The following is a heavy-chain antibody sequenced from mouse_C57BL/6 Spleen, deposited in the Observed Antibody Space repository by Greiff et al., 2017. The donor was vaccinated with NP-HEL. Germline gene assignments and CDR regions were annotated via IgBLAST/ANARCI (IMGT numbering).Heavy chain of an antibody. CDR1: GFTFSSYT. CDR2: ISGGGGNT. V-gene: IGHV5-9*01. J-gene: IGHJ3*01. Sequence: EVKLVESGGGLVKPGGSLKLSCAASGFTFSSYTMSWVRQTPEKRLEWVATISGGGGNTYYPDSVKGRVTISRDKAKRPLYLQMSSLRSEETALYYFARPYYYGSSSTWFAYWGQGTLVTVSA. D-gene: IGHD1-1*01. CDR3: ARPYYYGSSSTWFAY.